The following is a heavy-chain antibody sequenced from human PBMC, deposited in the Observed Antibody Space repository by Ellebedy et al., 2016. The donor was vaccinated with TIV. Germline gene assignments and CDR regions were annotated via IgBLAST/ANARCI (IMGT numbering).Heavy chain of an antibody. CDR2: SRNRGDGYTT. Sequence: GESLKISXAASGFTFSSYSMNWVRQAPGKGLEWVGRSRNRGDGYTTEYAASVEGRFTISRDESKDSLFLQMNSLKIEDTAMYYCARDPGLGTGWYYFDYWGQGTLVTVSS. D-gene: IGHD6-19*01. CDR1: GFTFSSYS. J-gene: IGHJ4*02. V-gene: IGHV3-72*01. CDR3: ARDPGLGTGWYYFDY.